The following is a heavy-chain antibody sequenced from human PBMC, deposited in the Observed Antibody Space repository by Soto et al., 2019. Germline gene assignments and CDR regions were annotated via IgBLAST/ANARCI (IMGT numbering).Heavy chain of an antibody. D-gene: IGHD3-10*01. Sequence: PSETLSLTCTVSGGSISSSSYYWGWIRQPPGKGLEWIGSIYYSGSTYYNPSLKSRVTISVDTSKNQFSLKLSSVTAADTAVYYCARRRAGLLWFGEGFDNWFDPWGQGTLVTVSS. V-gene: IGHV4-39*01. CDR3: ARRRAGLLWFGEGFDNWFDP. CDR2: IYYSGST. CDR1: GGSISSSSYY. J-gene: IGHJ5*02.